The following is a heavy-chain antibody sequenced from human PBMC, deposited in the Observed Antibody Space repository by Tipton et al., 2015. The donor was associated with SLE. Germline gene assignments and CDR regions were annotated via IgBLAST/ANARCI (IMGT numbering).Heavy chain of an antibody. CDR3: ARSEYSSGLIDY. CDR2: IYHSGST. Sequence: GLVKPSETLSLTCAVYGGSFSGYYWTWIRQPPGKGLEWIGNIYHSGSTYYNPSLKSRVTISVDTSKNQFSLNLSSLTAADTAVYYCARSEYSSGLIDYWGQGTLVTVSS. CDR1: GGSFSGYY. D-gene: IGHD6-19*01. V-gene: IGHV4-34*01. J-gene: IGHJ4*02.